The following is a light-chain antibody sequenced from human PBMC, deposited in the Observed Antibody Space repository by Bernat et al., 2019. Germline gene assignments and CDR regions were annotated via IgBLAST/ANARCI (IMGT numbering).Light chain of an antibody. CDR1: QNVLSAS. J-gene: IGKJ5*01. Sequence: IVLTQSPGTLSLSPGETATLSCRAGQNVLSASIAWYQHRPGQPPRLLIYATSTWAAGTPARFSGSGSGTDFTLTISSLEPEDFAVYYCQHDGPSPEITFGQGTRLEIK. CDR3: QHDGPSPEIT. CDR2: ATS. V-gene: IGKV3-20*01.